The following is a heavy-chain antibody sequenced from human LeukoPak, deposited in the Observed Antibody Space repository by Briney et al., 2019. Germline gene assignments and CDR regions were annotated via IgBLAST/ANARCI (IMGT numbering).Heavy chain of an antibody. CDR1: GFSFTNTW. V-gene: IGHV3-15*01. CDR3: ATEGGSGSYYGDDAFDM. Sequence: GGSLRLSCEASGFSFTNTWMSCVRQAPGKGLEWVGRVKSKADDGTTDYAAPVQGRFTISRDDSKNTLSLQMNSLKTEDTAVYYCATEGGSGSYYGDDAFDMWGQGTMVTVSS. D-gene: IGHD3-10*01. CDR2: VKSKADDGTT. J-gene: IGHJ3*02.